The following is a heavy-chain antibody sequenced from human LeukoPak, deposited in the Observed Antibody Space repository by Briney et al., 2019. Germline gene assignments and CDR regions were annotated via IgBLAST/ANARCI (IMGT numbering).Heavy chain of an antibody. CDR3: ARDRYYYDSSGYYVFDQ. CDR2: IYYSGST. D-gene: IGHD3-22*01. CDR1: GGSISSSSYY. Sequence: SETLSLTCTVSGGSISSSSYYWGWLRQPPGKGLEWIGSIYYSGSTYYNPSLKSRVTISVDTSKNQFSLKLSSVTAADTAVYYCARDRYYYDSSGYYVFDQWGQGTLVTVSS. V-gene: IGHV4-39*07. J-gene: IGHJ4*02.